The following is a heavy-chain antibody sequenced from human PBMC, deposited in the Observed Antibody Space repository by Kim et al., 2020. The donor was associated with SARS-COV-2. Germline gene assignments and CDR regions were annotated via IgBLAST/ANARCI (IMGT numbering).Heavy chain of an antibody. Sequence: GGSLRLSCSTSGFTFSSTSLNWVRQTPGKGLEWVAHMNQDGSDIYHVDSVKGRFTISRDNAKNSLFLQMNTLTVEDTAVYYCGISGKDYWGQGTLVTVS. V-gene: IGHV3-7*01. CDR2: MNQDGSDI. CDR3: GISGKDY. CDR1: GFTFSSTS. J-gene: IGHJ4*02. D-gene: IGHD3-10*01.